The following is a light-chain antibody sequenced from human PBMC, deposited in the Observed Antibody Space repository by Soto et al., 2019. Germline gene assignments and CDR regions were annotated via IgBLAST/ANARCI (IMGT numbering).Light chain of an antibody. CDR2: DAS. CDR3: QQRLNWPPG. Sequence: EILSTQSPDTLSLSPGERATLSCRASQSVTNYIAWYQQRPGQAPRLLIYDASNRATGVPARFSGSGSGTDFTLTISDLEPADFGLYYCQQRLNWPPGFGQGTKVDIK. J-gene: IGKJ1*01. V-gene: IGKV3-11*01. CDR1: QSVTNY.